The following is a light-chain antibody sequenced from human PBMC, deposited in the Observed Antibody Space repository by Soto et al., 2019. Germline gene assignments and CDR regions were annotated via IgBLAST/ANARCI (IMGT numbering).Light chain of an antibody. J-gene: IGKJ2*01. CDR3: QQYGSTPPYT. CDR1: RSISSSN. Sequence: EIVLTQSPDTLSLSPGERATLSCRASRSISSSNLAWYQQKPGQAPRLLIYAASTRATGSPDRFSGSGSATDFTLTISRLEPEDFAGYYCQQYGSTPPYTFGQGTKLDIK. CDR2: AAS. V-gene: IGKV3-20*01.